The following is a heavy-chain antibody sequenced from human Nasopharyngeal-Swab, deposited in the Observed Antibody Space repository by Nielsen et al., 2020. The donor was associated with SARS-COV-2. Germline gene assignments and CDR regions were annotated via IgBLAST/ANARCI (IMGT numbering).Heavy chain of an antibody. J-gene: IGHJ4*02. CDR1: GFSFSTYN. V-gene: IGHV3-48*01. CDR3: ASVYYGSGSYLHPDY. D-gene: IGHD3-10*01. CDR2: ITSSSRTI. Sequence: ETLSLTCATSGFSFSTYNMYWVRQAPGKGLECVSYITSSSRTIYYADSVKGRFTVSRDNAKNSLYLQMNSLRAEDTALYYCASVYYGSGSYLHPDYWGQGTLVTVSS.